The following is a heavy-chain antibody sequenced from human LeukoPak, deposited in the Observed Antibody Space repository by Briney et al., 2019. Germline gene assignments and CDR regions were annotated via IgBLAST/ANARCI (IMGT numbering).Heavy chain of an antibody. Sequence: ASVKVSCKASVGTFSSYAISWVRQAPGQGLEWMGGIIPIFCTANYAQEFQRRVTITTDESTSTGYMELSRLRSEDTDVYYCARGVDFWSGYVNYFDYWGQGTLVTVSS. CDR1: VGTFSSYA. CDR2: IIPIFCTA. J-gene: IGHJ4*02. CDR3: ARGVDFWSGYVNYFDY. V-gene: IGHV1-69*05. D-gene: IGHD3-3*01.